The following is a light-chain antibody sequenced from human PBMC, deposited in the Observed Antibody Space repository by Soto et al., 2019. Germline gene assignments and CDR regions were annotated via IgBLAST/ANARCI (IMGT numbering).Light chain of an antibody. CDR2: DAS. Sequence: DIQMTQSPSTLSASVGDRVTITCRARESIMSWLAWYQQKPGKAPKLLIYDASSLESGVPSRFSASGSGTVFALTISSLQSDDFATYYFQQYNSYSTWTFGQVTKVNIK. CDR1: ESIMSW. CDR3: QQYNSYSTWT. V-gene: IGKV1-5*01. J-gene: IGKJ1*01.